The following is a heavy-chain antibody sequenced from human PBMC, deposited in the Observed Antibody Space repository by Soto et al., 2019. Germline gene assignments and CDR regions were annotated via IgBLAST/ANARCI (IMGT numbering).Heavy chain of an antibody. CDR2: FDPEDGET. CDR3: AKGSWRGYCSDTNCYTINY. D-gene: IGHD2-2*02. CDR1: GYTLTELS. J-gene: IGHJ4*02. Sequence: ASVKVSCKVSGYTLTELSMHWVRQAPGKGLEWMGGFDPEDGETIYAQKFQGRVTMTEDTSTNTAYMELSGLRSEDTAMYYCAKGSWRGYCSDTNCYTINYWGQGTLVTVSA. V-gene: IGHV1-24*01.